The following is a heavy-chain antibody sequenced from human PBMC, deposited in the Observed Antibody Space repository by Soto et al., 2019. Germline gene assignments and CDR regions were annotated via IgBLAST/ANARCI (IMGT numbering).Heavy chain of an antibody. J-gene: IGHJ4*02. CDR1: GGSISSSSYY. V-gene: IGHV4-39*01. CDR2: IYYSGST. Sequence: SETLSLTCTVSGGSISSSSYYWGWIRQPPGKGLEWIGSIYYSGSTYYNPSLKSRVTISVDTSKNQFSLKLSSVTAADTAVYYCARSDLYSSSWVDYWGQGTLVTVSS. D-gene: IGHD6-13*01. CDR3: ARSDLYSSSWVDY.